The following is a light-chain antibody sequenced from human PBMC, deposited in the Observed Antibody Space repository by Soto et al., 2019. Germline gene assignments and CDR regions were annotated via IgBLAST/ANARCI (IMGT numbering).Light chain of an antibody. CDR3: SSFTNTITRYA. CDR2: EVS. Sequence: QSLLTQPGSVSGSPGQSITISCTGTSSDVGGYNYVSWFQHHPGKAPKLIIYEVSYRPSGVSNRFSGSKSGDTASLTISGLQAEDEADYYCSSFTNTITRYAFGTGTKVTVL. V-gene: IGLV2-14*01. CDR1: SSDVGGYNY. J-gene: IGLJ1*01.